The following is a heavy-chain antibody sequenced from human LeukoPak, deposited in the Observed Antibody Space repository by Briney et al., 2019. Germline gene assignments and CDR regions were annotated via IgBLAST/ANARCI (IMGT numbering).Heavy chain of an antibody. V-gene: IGHV3-11*01. D-gene: IGHD2-2*01. CDR3: ARDPGCSSTSCYGNWFDP. Sequence: GGSLRLSCAASGFTFSDYYMSWIRQAPGKGLEWVSYISSSGSTIYYADSVKGRFTISRDNAKNSLYLQMNSLRAEDTAVYYCARDPGCSSTSCYGNWFDPWGQGTLVTVSS. J-gene: IGHJ5*02. CDR2: ISSSGSTI. CDR1: GFTFSDYY.